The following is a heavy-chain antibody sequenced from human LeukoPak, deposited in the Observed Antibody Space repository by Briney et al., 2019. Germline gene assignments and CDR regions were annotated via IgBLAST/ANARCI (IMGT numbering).Heavy chain of an antibody. CDR2: ISGSGGST. D-gene: IGHD3-10*01. CDR3: AKVGSRMVRGVINWFDP. Sequence: GGSLRLSCAASGFTFSSYAMSWVRQAPGKGLEWVSAISGSGGSTYYADSVKGRFTISRDNSKNTPYLQMNSLRAEDTAVYYCAKVGSRMVRGVINWFDPWGQGTLVTVSS. J-gene: IGHJ5*02. CDR1: GFTFSSYA. V-gene: IGHV3-23*01.